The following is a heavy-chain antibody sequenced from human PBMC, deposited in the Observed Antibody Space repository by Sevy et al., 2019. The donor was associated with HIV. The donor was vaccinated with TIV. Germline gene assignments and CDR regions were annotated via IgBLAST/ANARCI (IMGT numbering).Heavy chain of an antibody. D-gene: IGHD3-10*01. CDR2: ISAYNGNT. J-gene: IGHJ3*02. CDR3: TRARFVTMVRGVAHAFDI. CDR1: GYTFTSYG. V-gene: IGHV1-18*01. Sequence: ASVEVSCKASGYTFTSYGISWVRQAPGQGLEWMGWISAYNGNTNYAQKLQGRVTMTTDTSTSTAYMELRSLRSDDTAVYYCTRARFVTMVRGVAHAFDIWGQGTMVTVSS.